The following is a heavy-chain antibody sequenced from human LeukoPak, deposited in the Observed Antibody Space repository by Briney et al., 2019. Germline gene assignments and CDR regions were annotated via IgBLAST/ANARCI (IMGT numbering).Heavy chain of an antibody. D-gene: IGHD3-22*01. CDR1: GFTFDDYA. CDR2: ISWNSGSI. V-gene: IGHV3-9*01. CDR3: AKLYYDSSGYPYFDY. Sequence: GRSLRLSCAASGFTFDDYAMHWVRQAPEKGLEWVSGISWNSGSIGYADSVKGRFTISRDNAKNSLYLQMNSLRAEDTALYYCAKLYYDSSGYPYFDYWGQGTLVTVSS. J-gene: IGHJ4*02.